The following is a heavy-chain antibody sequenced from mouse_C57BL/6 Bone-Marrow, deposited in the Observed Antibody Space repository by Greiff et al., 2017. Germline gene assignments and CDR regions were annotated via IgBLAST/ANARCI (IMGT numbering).Heavy chain of an antibody. J-gene: IGHJ3*01. CDR1: GYAFTNYL. CDR3: ARWNPWFAY. CDR2: INPGSGGT. Sequence: VQLQQSGAELVRPGTSVKVSCKASGYAFTNYLIEWVKQRPGQGLEWIGVINPGSGGTNYNEQFKGKATLTADKSSSTAYMQLSSLTSEDSAVYFCARWNPWFAYWGQGTLVTVSA. V-gene: IGHV1-54*01.